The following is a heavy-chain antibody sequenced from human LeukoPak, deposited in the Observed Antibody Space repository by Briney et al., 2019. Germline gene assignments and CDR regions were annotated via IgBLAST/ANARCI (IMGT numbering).Heavy chain of an antibody. CDR3: ARGPFRSGFYWGYYFDY. CDR2: IFHSETT. Sequence: SETLSLTCTVSGGSITGSTFYWAWVRQSPGKGLEWIGTIFHSETTYYNPSLTSRVAISVDTSNNQLSLNLSSLTAADTAVYYCARGPFRSGFYWGYYFDYWGQGTLVTVSS. CDR1: GGSITGSTFY. J-gene: IGHJ4*02. V-gene: IGHV4-39*07. D-gene: IGHD6-19*01.